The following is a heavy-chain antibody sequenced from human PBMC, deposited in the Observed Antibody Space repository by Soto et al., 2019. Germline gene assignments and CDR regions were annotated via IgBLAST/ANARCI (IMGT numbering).Heavy chain of an antibody. Sequence: ASVKVSCKASGYTFTSYDINWVRQATGQGLEWMGWMNPNSGNTGYAQKFQGRVTMTRNTSISTAYMELSSLRSEDTAVYYCARVTVGATGFDYWGQGALVTVSS. D-gene: IGHD1-26*01. V-gene: IGHV1-8*01. CDR1: GYTFTSYD. CDR3: ARVTVGATGFDY. J-gene: IGHJ4*02. CDR2: MNPNSGNT.